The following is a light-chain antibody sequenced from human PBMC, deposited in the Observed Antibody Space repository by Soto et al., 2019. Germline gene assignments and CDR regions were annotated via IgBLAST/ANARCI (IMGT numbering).Light chain of an antibody. J-gene: IGKJ3*01. V-gene: IGKV3-20*01. CDR3: QQYGTPLFT. CDR1: QSVTNNF. CDR2: GAS. Sequence: IVLTQSPGTLSLSPGERATLSCGASQSVTNNFLAWYQQKPGQAPSLLIYGASSRDAGVPDRFSGSGSGTDFTLTISRLETGDFAVYYCQQYGTPLFTFGPGTKVDIK.